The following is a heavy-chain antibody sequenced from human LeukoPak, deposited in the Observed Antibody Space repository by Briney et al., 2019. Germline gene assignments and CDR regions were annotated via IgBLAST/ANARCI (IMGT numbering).Heavy chain of an antibody. CDR1: GFTFSDYN. D-gene: IGHD1-14*01. CDR2: ISRSGSTK. Sequence: GGSLRLSCAASGFTFSDYNMRWIRQAPGKGLEWVSSISRSGSTKYYADSVKGRFTISRDNAKNSLYLQMNSLRAEDTAVYYCARAGPLYYYYYMDVWGKGTTVTVSS. V-gene: IGHV3-11*04. CDR3: ARAGPLYYYYYMDV. J-gene: IGHJ6*03.